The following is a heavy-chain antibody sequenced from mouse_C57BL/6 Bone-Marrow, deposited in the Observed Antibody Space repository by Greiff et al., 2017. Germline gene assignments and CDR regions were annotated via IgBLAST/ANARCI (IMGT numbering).Heavy chain of an antibody. CDR2: IYPGSGST. D-gene: IGHD1-1*01. CDR1: GYTFTSYW. V-gene: IGHV1-55*01. Sequence: VQLQQPGAELVKPGASVKMSCKASGYTFTSYWITWVKQRPGQGLEWIGDIYPGSGSTNYNEKFKSKATLTVDTSSSTAYMQLSSLTSEDSAVYYCARWRVITTVVATRAMDYWGQGTSVTVSS. CDR3: ARWRVITTVVATRAMDY. J-gene: IGHJ4*01.